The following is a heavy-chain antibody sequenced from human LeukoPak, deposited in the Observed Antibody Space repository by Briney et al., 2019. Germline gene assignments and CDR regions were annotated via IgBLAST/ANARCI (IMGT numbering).Heavy chain of an antibody. V-gene: IGHV4-59*08. Sequence: SETLSLTCTVSGGSISSYYWSWIRQPPGKGLEWIGYIYYSGSTNYNPSLKSRVTISVDTSKNQFSPKLSSVTAADTAVYYCARHSGSYSYFDYWGQGTLVTVSS. CDR1: GGSISSYY. D-gene: IGHD1-26*01. CDR2: IYYSGST. J-gene: IGHJ4*02. CDR3: ARHSGSYSYFDY.